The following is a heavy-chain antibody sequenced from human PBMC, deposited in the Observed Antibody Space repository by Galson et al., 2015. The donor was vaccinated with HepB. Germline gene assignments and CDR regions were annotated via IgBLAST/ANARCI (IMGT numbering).Heavy chain of an antibody. J-gene: IGHJ4*02. CDR2: MYFNT. Sequence: SETLSLTCTVSGGSVSRGGYYWSWVRQTPGKGLYWIGYMYFNTKYTPSLKSRVTISVDTSKNQFFLNVTSVTAADTAVYYCAGLGYCTSINCYDFDYWGLGTLVTVSS. CDR1: GGSVSRGGYY. D-gene: IGHD2-2*01. V-gene: IGHV4-61*08. CDR3: AGLGYCTSINCYDFDY.